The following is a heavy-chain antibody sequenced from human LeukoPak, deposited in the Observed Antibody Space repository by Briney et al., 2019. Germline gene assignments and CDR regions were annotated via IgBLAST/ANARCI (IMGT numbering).Heavy chain of an antibody. CDR2: IYHSGIT. J-gene: IGHJ4*02. V-gene: IGHV4-39*02. CDR1: GGSITSTTYY. D-gene: IGHD3-10*01. CDR3: ARLDSLWFGELLMSF. Sequence: SETLSLTCTVSGGSITSTTYYWGWIRQTPGRELEWIGSIYHSGITSYSPSLRSRVTISVDTSKNHFSLRLNSVTAADTAVYYCARLDSLWFGELLMSFWGQGTLVTVSS.